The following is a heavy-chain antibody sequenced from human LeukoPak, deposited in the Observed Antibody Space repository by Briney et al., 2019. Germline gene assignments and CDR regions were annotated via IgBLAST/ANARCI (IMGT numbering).Heavy chain of an antibody. J-gene: IGHJ6*02. Sequence: GGSLRLSCVGSGFTFSGYSMNWVRQAPGKGLEWVANIKEDGSEKFHVDFVKGRFTISRDNAKNSLYLQMNSLRVEDTAVYYCARDLTPLIQLWPRSLDNNYGMDVWGQGTTVTVSS. CDR1: GFTFSGYS. CDR2: IKEDGSEK. D-gene: IGHD1-1*01. V-gene: IGHV3-7*01. CDR3: ARDLTPLIQLWPRSLDNNYGMDV.